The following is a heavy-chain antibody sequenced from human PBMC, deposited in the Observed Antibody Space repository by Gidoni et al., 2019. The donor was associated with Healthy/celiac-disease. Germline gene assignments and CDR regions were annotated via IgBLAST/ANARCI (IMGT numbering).Heavy chain of an antibody. D-gene: IGHD2-2*02. CDR2: INHSGST. CDR3: ARKGMNRGGYCSSTSCYTRNWFDP. CDR1: GGSFSGYY. J-gene: IGHJ5*02. Sequence: QVQLQQWGAGLLKPSETLSLTWAVYGGSFSGYYWSWIRQPPGKGLEWIGEINHSGSTNYNPSLKSRVTISVDTSKNQFSLKLSSVTAADTAVYYCARKGMNRGGYCSSTSCYTRNWFDPWGQGTLVTVSS. V-gene: IGHV4-34*01.